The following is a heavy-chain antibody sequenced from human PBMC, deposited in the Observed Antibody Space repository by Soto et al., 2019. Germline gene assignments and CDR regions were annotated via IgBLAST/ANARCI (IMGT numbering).Heavy chain of an antibody. CDR3: AREYTYGSNFFDC. CDR1: GGSISGAAYY. D-gene: IGHD5-18*01. V-gene: IGHV4-31*03. CDR2: ISHSGST. Sequence: QVQLQESGPGLVKPSQTLSLTCTVSGGSISGAAYYWSWIRQHPGKGLEWIGYISHSGSTYYTPSLKSRVIISADTSKNQFSVNLTSVTAADTAVYYCAREYTYGSNFFDCWGQGALVTVSS. J-gene: IGHJ4*02.